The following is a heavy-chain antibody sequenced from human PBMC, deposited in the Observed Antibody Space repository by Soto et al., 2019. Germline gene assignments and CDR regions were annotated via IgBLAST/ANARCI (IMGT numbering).Heavy chain of an antibody. CDR1: GLTFSSYG. D-gene: IGHD6-19*01. CDR2: ISYDGSNK. Sequence: GGSLRLSCAASGLTFSSYGMHWVRQAPGKGLEWVAVISYDGSNKYYADSVKGRFTISRDNSKNTLYLQMNSLRAEDTAVYYCAKGRQQWLVQWSDPWGKGTLVTVSS. J-gene: IGHJ5*02. V-gene: IGHV3-30*18. CDR3: AKGRQQWLVQWSDP.